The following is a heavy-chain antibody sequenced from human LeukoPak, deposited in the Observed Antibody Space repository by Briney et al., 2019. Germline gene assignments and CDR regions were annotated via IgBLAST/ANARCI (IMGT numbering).Heavy chain of an antibody. V-gene: IGHV4-59*01. J-gene: IGHJ3*02. CDR3: ASSGYSVYAFDI. CDR2: IYYSGST. Sequence: PSETLSLTCTVSGGSISSYYWSWIRQPPGKGLEWIGYIYYSGSTNYNPSLKSRVTISVDTSKNQFSLKLSSVTAADTAVYYCASSGYSVYAFDIWGQGTMVTVSS. D-gene: IGHD3-22*01. CDR1: GGSISSYY.